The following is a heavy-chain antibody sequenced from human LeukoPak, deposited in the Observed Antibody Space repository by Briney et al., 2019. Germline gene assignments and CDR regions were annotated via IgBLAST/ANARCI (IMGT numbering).Heavy chain of an antibody. J-gene: IGHJ4*02. D-gene: IGHD1-26*01. CDR2: IYYSGST. CDR1: GGSISSYY. CDR3: ARGREWEPKVFDY. Sequence: SETLSLTCTVSGGSISSYYWSWIRQPPGKGLEWIGYIYYSGSTNYNPSLKSRVTISVDTSKNQFSLKLSPVTAADTAVYYCARGREWEPKVFDYWGQGTLVTVSS. V-gene: IGHV4-59*01.